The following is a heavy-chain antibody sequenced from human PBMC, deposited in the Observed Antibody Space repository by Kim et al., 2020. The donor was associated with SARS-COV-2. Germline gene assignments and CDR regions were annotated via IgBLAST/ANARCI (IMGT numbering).Heavy chain of an antibody. J-gene: IGHJ5*02. D-gene: IGHD2-2*01. CDR1: GGSISSYY. CDR3: AKDALGPRSSLFTP. CDR2: IYCSGST. Sequence: SETLSLTCTVSGGSISSYYWSWIRQPPGKGLEWIGYIYCSGSTNYNPSLKSRVTISVDTSKNQFSLKLSSVTAADTAVYYCAKDALGPRSSLFTPWGQGTRVTVSS. V-gene: IGHV4-59*13.